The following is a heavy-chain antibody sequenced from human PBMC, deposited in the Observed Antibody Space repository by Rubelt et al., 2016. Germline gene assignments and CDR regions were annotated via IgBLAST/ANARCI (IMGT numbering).Heavy chain of an antibody. CDR1: GYTFTGYY. Sequence: GQKGESGAEVKKPGASVKVSCKASGYTFTGYYMHWVRQAPGQGLEWMGRINPNSGGTNYAQKFQGSVTMTRDTSISTAYMELSRLRSDATAVYYCARDPGDTAMVRWYFDLWGRGTLVTVSS. V-gene: IGHV1-2*06. D-gene: IGHD5-18*01. CDR3: ARDPGDTAMVRWYFDL. J-gene: IGHJ2*01. CDR2: INPNSGGT.